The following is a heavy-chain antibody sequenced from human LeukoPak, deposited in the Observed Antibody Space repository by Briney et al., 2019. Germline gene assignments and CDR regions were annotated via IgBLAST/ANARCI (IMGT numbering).Heavy chain of an antibody. Sequence: PSETLSFTCAVYGGSFSGYYWSWIRQPPGKGLEWIGEINHSGSTNYNPSLKSRVTISVDTSKNQFSLKLSSVTAADTAVYYCARGDYYDSSGYSAWGQGTLVTVSS. D-gene: IGHD3-22*01. CDR3: ARGDYYDSSGYSA. J-gene: IGHJ5*02. V-gene: IGHV4-34*01. CDR1: GGSFSGYY. CDR2: INHSGST.